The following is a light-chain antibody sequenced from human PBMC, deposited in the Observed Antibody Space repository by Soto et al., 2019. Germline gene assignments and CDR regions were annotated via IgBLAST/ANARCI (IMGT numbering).Light chain of an antibody. V-gene: IGLV2-8*01. CDR1: SSDVGGYNY. Sequence: QSVLTQPPSASGSPGQSVTISCTGTSSDVGGYNYVSWYQQHPGKAPKLMISEVSKRPSGVPDRFSGSKSGNTASLTVSGLQAEDGADYYCSSYAGGNNPFVFGTGTKVTVL. J-gene: IGLJ1*01. CDR2: EVS. CDR3: SSYAGGNNPFV.